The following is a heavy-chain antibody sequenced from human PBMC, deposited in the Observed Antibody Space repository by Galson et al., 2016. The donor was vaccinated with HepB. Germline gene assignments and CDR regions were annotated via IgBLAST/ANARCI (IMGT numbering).Heavy chain of an antibody. Sequence: SVKVSCKASGFTFTNYYMNWVRQAPGQGLEWMGTINPSGGRTSYAQKFQGRVSMTRDTATNTVYMEVSSLRAEDTAVYYCTKEGLKSYAQLWGQGTLVTVSS. CDR2: INPSGGRT. V-gene: IGHV1-46*01. D-gene: IGHD1-26*01. CDR3: TKEGLKSYAQL. J-gene: IGHJ4*02. CDR1: GFTFTNYY.